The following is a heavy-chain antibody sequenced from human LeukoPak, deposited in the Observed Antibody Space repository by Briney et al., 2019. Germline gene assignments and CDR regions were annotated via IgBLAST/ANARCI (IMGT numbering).Heavy chain of an antibody. CDR3: ARGWTYYYGSGSYSTGYNWFDP. Sequence: GGSLRLSCAASGFTFSSYSMNGVRQAPGKGLEGVSSISSSSSYIYYADSVKGRFTISRDNAKNSLYLQMNSLRAEDTAVYYCARGWTYYYGSGSYSTGYNWFDPWGRGTLVTVSS. D-gene: IGHD3-10*01. CDR1: GFTFSSYS. J-gene: IGHJ5*02. CDR2: ISSSSSYI. V-gene: IGHV3-21*01.